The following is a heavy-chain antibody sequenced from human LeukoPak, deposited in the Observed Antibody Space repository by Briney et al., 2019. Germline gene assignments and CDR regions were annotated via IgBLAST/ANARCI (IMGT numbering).Heavy chain of an antibody. D-gene: IGHD6-19*01. V-gene: IGHV4-59*01. CDR2: IYYSGST. Sequence: SETLSLTCTVSGGSISSYYWSWIRQPPGKGLEWIEYIYYSGSTNYNPSLKSRVTMSVDTSKNQFSLKLSSVTAADTAVYYCARDELQWLPPYYYYYGMDVWGQGTTVTVSS. CDR1: GGSISSYY. J-gene: IGHJ6*02. CDR3: ARDELQWLPPYYYYYGMDV.